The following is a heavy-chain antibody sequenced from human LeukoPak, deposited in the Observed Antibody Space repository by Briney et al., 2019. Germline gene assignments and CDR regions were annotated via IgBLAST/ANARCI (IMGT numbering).Heavy chain of an antibody. CDR2: IWYDGSNK. V-gene: IGHV3-33*01. J-gene: IGHJ4*02. CDR1: GFTFSSYG. D-gene: IGHD1-26*01. CDR3: ARDGVVGAYYFDY. Sequence: PGRSLRLSCAASGFTFSSYGMHLVRQAPGKGLEWVAVIWYDGSNKYYADSVKGRFTISRDNSKNTLYLQMNSLRAEDTAVYYCARDGVVGAYYFDYWGQGTLVTVSS.